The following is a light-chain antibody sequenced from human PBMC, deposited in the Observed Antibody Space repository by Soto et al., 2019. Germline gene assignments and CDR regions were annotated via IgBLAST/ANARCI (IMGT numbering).Light chain of an antibody. J-gene: IGLJ3*02. CDR3: SSYSTTTTPQWV. CDR1: SNDIGGYNY. V-gene: IGLV2-14*01. CDR2: KVS. Sequence: QSALTQPASVSGSPGQSITIPCTGSSNDIGGYNYVSWYQQHPGRAPKLVIYKVSDRPSGVSTRFSASKSGNTASLTISGLQAEDEADYYCSSYSTTTTPQWVFGGGTKLTAL.